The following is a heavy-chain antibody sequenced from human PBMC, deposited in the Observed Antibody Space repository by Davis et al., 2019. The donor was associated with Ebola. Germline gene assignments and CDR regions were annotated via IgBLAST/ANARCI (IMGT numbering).Heavy chain of an antibody. D-gene: IGHD4-17*01. CDR2: ISGSGGST. CDR3: AKGSAMTTVTTYGY. V-gene: IGHV3-23*01. CDR1: GFTFSSYA. J-gene: IGHJ4*02. Sequence: GESLKISCAASGFTFSSYAMSWVRQAPGKGLEWVSAISGSGGSTYYADSVKGRFTISRDNSKNTLYLQMNSLRAEDTAVYYCAKGSAMTTVTTYGYWGQGTLVTVSS.